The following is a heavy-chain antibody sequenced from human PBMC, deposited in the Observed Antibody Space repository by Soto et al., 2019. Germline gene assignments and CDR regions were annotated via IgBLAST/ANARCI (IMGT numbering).Heavy chain of an antibody. V-gene: IGHV1-46*01. CDR3: ARPPYTGCINAVCYPLDY. Sequence: QVQLVQSGAEVKKPGASVKISCKASGYTFTSSYMHWVRQAPGQGLERMGIINPSGGSTTYAQKLKGRVAMTTDTSTSTVYIELNSLKSEDAAVYYCARPPYTGCINAVCYPLDYWGQGTLVTVSS. CDR2: INPSGGST. D-gene: IGHD2-8*01. J-gene: IGHJ4*02. CDR1: GYTFTSSY.